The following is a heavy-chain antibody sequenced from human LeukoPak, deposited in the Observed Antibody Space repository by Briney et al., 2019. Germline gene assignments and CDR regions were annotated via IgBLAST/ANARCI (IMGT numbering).Heavy chain of an antibody. CDR3: ARDLGDSSGWYHQGGGSFDY. CDR1: GFTFSSYS. CDR2: ISSSSSYV. V-gene: IGHV3-21*01. Sequence: GGSLRLSCAASGFTFSSYSMNWVRQAPGKGLEWVSSISSSSSYVYYADSVKGRFTISRDNAKNSLYLQMNSLRAEDTAVYYCARDLGDSSGWYHQGGGSFDYWGQGTLVTVSS. D-gene: IGHD6-19*01. J-gene: IGHJ4*02.